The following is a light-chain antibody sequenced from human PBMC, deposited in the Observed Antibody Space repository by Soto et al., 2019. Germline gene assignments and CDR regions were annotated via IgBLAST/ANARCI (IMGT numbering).Light chain of an antibody. CDR3: QSYDSSLSGSVV. V-gene: IGLV1-40*01. CDR2: GNS. J-gene: IGLJ2*01. CDR1: SFNIGAGYD. Sequence: QPVLTQPPSVSGAPGQRVTISCTGSSFNIGAGYDVHWYQQLPGTAPKLLIYGNSNRPSGVPDRFSGSKSGTSASLAITGLQAEDEADYYCQSYDSSLSGSVVFGGGTKVTVL.